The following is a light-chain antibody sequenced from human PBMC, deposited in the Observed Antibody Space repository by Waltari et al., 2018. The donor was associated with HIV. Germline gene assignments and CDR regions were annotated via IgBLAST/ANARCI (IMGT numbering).Light chain of an antibody. CDR3: QQRSNWIA. V-gene: IGKV3-11*01. J-gene: IGKJ5*01. CDR1: QSVRNY. CDR2: DAS. Sequence: ENVLTQSPATLSLSPGERATLSCRASQSVRNYLAWFQQKPGHPPRLLIYDASNRATGFPDRFSGSGSGTDFTLTISNLEPEDFAVYYCQQRSNWIAFGQGTRLEIK.